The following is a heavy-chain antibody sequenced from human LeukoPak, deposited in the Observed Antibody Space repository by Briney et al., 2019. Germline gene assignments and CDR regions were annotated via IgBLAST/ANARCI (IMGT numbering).Heavy chain of an antibody. Sequence: SETLSLTCTVSGDSLRSSDYYWGWIRQPPGKGLEWIGYIYYSGSTYYNPSLKSRVTISVDTSKNQFSLKLSSVTAADTAVYYCARALRYNYYMDVWGKGTTVTVSS. D-gene: IGHD3-9*01. CDR2: IYYSGST. CDR1: GDSLRSSDYY. J-gene: IGHJ6*03. CDR3: ARALRYNYYMDV. V-gene: IGHV4-30-4*08.